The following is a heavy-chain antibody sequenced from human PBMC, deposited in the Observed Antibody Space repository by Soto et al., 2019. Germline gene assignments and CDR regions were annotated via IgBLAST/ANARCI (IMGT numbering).Heavy chain of an antibody. V-gene: IGHV3-23*01. CDR2: ISGSGGST. J-gene: IGHJ4*02. Sequence: PGGYLRLSCAASGFTFSSYAMSWVRQAPGKGLEWVSAISGSGGSTYYADSVKCRFTISRDNSKNTLYLQMNSLRAEDTAVYYCANGSHGCYSDYWGQGTLGTVSS. D-gene: IGHD1-26*01. CDR1: GFTFSSYA. CDR3: ANGSHGCYSDY.